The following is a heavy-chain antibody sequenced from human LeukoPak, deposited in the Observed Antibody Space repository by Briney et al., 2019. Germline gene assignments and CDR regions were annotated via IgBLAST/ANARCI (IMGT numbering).Heavy chain of an antibody. CDR3: ARGGDFFDY. CDR2: INAGNGDT. V-gene: IGHV1-3*01. J-gene: IGHJ4*02. D-gene: IGHD3-16*01. Sequence: ASVKVSSKASGFSFTSYGIHWVRQAPGQRLEWMGWINAGNGDTKYSQKFHGRATITRDTSASTAYVELSSLRSEDSAVYYCARGGDFFDYWGQGTLVTVSS. CDR1: GFSFTSYG.